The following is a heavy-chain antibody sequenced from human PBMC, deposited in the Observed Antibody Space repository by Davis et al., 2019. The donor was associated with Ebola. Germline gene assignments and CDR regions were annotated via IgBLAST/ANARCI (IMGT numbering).Heavy chain of an antibody. CDR3: ARDARGYDFWSGYYTPYGMDV. CDR2: IYYSGST. Sequence: SETLSLTCTVSAGSISSSSYYWGWIRQPPGKGLEWIGSIYYSGSTYYNPSLQSRVTISVDTSKNQFSLKLSSVTAADTAVYYCARDARGYDFWSGYYTPYGMDVWGKGTTVTVSS. V-gene: IGHV4-39*07. J-gene: IGHJ6*04. D-gene: IGHD3-3*01. CDR1: AGSISSSSYY.